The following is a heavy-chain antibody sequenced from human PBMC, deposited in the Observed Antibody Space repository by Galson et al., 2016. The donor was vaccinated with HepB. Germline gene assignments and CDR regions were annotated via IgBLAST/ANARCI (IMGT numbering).Heavy chain of an antibody. CDR2: ISTRRTT. CDR1: GFVFSNFG. CDR3: AKERLVRRIFDH. V-gene: IGHV3-23*01. J-gene: IGHJ4*02. Sequence: SLRLSCAASGFVFSNFGLSWVRQAPGKGLEWVASISTRRTTYYSDPVQGRFTISRDNSNNTLYLQMNGQRAEDTAVYYCAKERLVRRIFDHWGQGTLLTVSS. D-gene: IGHD1-1*01.